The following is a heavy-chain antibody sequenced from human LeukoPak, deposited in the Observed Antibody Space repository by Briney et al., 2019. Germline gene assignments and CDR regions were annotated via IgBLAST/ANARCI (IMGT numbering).Heavy chain of an antibody. D-gene: IGHD1-26*01. CDR2: IIPIFGTA. Sequence: ASVKVSCKASGGTFSSYAISWVRQAPGQGLEWMGGIIPIFGTANYAQKFQGRVTITADKSTSTAYMELSSLRSEDTAVYYCARGTSGSYYDTHAFDIWGQGTMVTVSS. CDR1: GGTFSSYA. J-gene: IGHJ3*02. CDR3: ARGTSGSYYDTHAFDI. V-gene: IGHV1-69*06.